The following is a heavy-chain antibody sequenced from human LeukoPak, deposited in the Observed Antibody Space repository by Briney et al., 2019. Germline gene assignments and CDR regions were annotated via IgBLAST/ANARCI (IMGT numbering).Heavy chain of an antibody. CDR3: AKDNPEGYDYGMDV. V-gene: IGHV3-23*01. Sequence: GGSLRLSCAASGFTFSSHAMSWVRQAPGKGLEWVSAISGSGGGTYYADSVKGRFTISRDNSKNTLYLQMNSLRAEDTAVYYCAKDNPEGYDYGMDVWGKGTTVTVSS. CDR1: GFTFSSHA. J-gene: IGHJ6*04. D-gene: IGHD6-13*01. CDR2: ISGSGGGT.